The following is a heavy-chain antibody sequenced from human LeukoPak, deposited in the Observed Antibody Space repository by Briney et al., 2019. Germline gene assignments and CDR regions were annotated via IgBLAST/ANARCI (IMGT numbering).Heavy chain of an antibody. CDR1: GFTFSSYA. J-gene: IGHJ4*02. V-gene: IGHV3-23*01. CDR3: ARAQCTTTSCSYYLDY. Sequence: GGSLRLSCAASGFTFSSYAMTWVRQAPGKGLEWVSGISSSGARTYFADSVKGRFPISRDNSKNTLYLQMNSLRAEDTAVYYCARAQCTTTSCSYYLDYWGRGTLVTVSS. D-gene: IGHD2-2*01. CDR2: ISSSGART.